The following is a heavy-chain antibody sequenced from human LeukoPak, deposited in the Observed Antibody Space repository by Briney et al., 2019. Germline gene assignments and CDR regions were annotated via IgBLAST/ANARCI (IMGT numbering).Heavy chain of an antibody. Sequence: ASVKVSCKASGYTFTGYYMHWVRQAPGQGLEWMGWINPNSGGTNYAQKFQGRVTMTRDTSISTVYMELSSLRSEDTAVYYCARGAVAAGTVDWFDPWGQGTLVTVSS. D-gene: IGHD6-13*01. CDR2: INPNSGGT. V-gene: IGHV1-2*02. J-gene: IGHJ5*02. CDR3: ARGAVAAGTVDWFDP. CDR1: GYTFTGYY.